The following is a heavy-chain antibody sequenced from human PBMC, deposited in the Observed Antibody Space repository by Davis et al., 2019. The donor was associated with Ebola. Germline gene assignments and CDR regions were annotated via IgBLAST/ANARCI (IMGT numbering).Heavy chain of an antibody. V-gene: IGHV3-66*02. Sequence: GESLKISCAASGFTVSSNFMYWVRQAPGKGLEWVSIIYTGGTTYYTNSVKGRFTMSRDNSKNTLYLQMNSLRAEDTAVYYCARGKIAAAGVDYWGQGTLVTISS. CDR1: GFTVSSNF. J-gene: IGHJ4*02. CDR3: ARGKIAAAGVDY. CDR2: IYTGGTT. D-gene: IGHD6-13*01.